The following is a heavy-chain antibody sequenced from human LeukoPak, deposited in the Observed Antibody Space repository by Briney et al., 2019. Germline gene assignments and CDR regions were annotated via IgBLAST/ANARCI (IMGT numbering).Heavy chain of an antibody. Sequence: SSETLSLTCTVSGGSISSSSYYWGWIRQPPGKGLEWIGSIYYSGSTYYNPSLKSRVTISVDTSKNQFSLKLSSVTAADTAVYYCAREVSYSGYFQHWGQGTLVTVPS. J-gene: IGHJ1*01. CDR2: IYYSGST. CDR3: AREVSYSGYFQH. CDR1: GGSISSSSYY. D-gene: IGHD2-21*01. V-gene: IGHV4-39*07.